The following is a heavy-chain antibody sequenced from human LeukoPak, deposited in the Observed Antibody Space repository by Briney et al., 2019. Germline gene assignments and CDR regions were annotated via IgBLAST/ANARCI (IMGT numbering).Heavy chain of an antibody. J-gene: IGHJ4*02. Sequence: ASVKVSCKASGGTFSSYAISWVRQAPGQGLEWMGGIIPIFGTANYAQKFQGRVTITADESTSTAYMELSSLRSEDTAVYYCARLEYYYGSGSPQPDYWGQGTLVTVSS. CDR3: ARLEYYYGSGSPQPDY. CDR1: GGTFSSYA. CDR2: IIPIFGTA. D-gene: IGHD3-10*01. V-gene: IGHV1-69*13.